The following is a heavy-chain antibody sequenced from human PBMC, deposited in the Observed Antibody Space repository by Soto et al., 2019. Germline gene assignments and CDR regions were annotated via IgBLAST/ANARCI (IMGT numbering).Heavy chain of an antibody. CDR2: IHAGNGDT. CDR3: ARVGVRAGTVNYFDY. J-gene: IGHJ4*02. D-gene: IGHD6-13*01. Sequence: ASVKVSCKASGYPFTRFAMHWVRQAPGQRLEWMGWIHAGNGDTKYSQKFQGRVNFTRDTSTSTGYMEVSSLRSEDTAVYYCARVGVRAGTVNYFDYWGQGTLVTVSS. CDR1: GYPFTRFA. V-gene: IGHV1-3*01.